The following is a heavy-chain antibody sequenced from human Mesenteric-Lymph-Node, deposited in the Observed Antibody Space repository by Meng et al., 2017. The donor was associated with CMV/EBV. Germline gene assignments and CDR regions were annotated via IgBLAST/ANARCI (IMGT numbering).Heavy chain of an antibody. J-gene: IGHJ5*02. CDR1: GFTFDDFG. D-gene: IGHD2-15*01. Sequence: GESLKISCAASGFTFDDFGMSWVRQAPGKGLEWVSRINPNGGSKGYADSVKGRFTISRDNAKSSLYLQMNSLRAEDTAMYYCVGAVKWCCFPTWFGPWGQGTLVTVSS. V-gene: IGHV3-20*04. CDR3: VGAVKWCCFPTWFGP. CDR2: INPNGGSK.